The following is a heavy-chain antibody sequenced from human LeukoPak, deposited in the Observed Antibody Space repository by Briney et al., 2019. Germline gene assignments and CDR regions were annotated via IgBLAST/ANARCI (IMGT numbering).Heavy chain of an antibody. CDR2: IYYSGST. D-gene: IGHD4-23*01. CDR3: ATLTGGDDAFDI. CDR1: GGSISSYY. V-gene: IGHV4-59*01. Sequence: SETLSLTCTVSGGSISSYYWSWIRQPPGKGLEWIGYIYYSGSTNYNPSLKSRATISVETSNNRFSLKLSAVTAADTAVYYCATLTGGDDAFDIWGQGTMVTVSS. J-gene: IGHJ3*02.